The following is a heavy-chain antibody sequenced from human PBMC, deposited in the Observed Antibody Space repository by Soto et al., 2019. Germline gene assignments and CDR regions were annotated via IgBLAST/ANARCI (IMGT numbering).Heavy chain of an antibody. D-gene: IGHD3-10*01. J-gene: IGHJ6*02. CDR3: AREYYGSGSYYVRGMDV. CDR1: GYTFTSYY. CDR2: INPSGGST. V-gene: IGHV1-46*01. Sequence: QVQLVQSGAEVKKPGASVKVSCKASGYTFTSYYMHWVRQAPGQGLEWMGIINPSGGSTSYGQKFQGRVTMTRDTSTSTVYMELSSLRSEDTAVYYCAREYYGSGSYYVRGMDVWGQGTTVTVSS.